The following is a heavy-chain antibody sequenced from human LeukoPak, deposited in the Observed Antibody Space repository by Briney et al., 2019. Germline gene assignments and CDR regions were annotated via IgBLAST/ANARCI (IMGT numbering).Heavy chain of an antibody. CDR1: GGSISSGGYS. CDR2: IYHSGST. J-gene: IGHJ3*01. V-gene: IGHV4-30-2*01. CDR3: ASRGWEAHGFDV. D-gene: IGHD6-19*01. Sequence: PSQTLSLTCAVSGGSISSGGYSWSWIRQAPGKGLEWIGYIYHSGSTYYNPSLKSRVTISVDTSKNQFSLKLRFVTAADTAVFYCASRGWEAHGFDVWGQGTVVTVSS.